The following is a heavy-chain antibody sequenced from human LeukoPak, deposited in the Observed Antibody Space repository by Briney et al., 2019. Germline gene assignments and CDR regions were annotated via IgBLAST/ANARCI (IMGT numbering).Heavy chain of an antibody. D-gene: IGHD6-13*01. Sequence: ASVKVSCKASGYTFTSYAMHWVRQAPGQRLGWMGWINAGNGNTKYSQKFQGRVTITRDTSASTAYMELSSLRSEDTAVYYCARDPRCEQQLPTFDYWGQGTLVTVSS. J-gene: IGHJ4*02. CDR3: ARDPRCEQQLPTFDY. V-gene: IGHV1-3*01. CDR2: INAGNGNT. CDR1: GYTFTSYA.